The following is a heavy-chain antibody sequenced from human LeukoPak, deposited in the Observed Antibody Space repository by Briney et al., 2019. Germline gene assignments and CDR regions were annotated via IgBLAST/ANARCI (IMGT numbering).Heavy chain of an antibody. CDR1: GDSISNVNYF. Sequence: SETLSLTCTVSGDSISNVNYFWSWLRQPAGKGLEWIGRIYPSGSTHYKPSLKSRVTISVDTSKNQFSLELSSVTAADTAVYFCARGAATGTLRYDYWGQGTLVTVSS. CDR3: ARGAATGTLRYDY. CDR2: IYPSGST. V-gene: IGHV4-61*02. D-gene: IGHD6-13*01. J-gene: IGHJ4*02.